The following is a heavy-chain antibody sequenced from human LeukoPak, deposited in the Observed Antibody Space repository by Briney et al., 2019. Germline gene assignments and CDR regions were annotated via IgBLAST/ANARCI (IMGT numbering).Heavy chain of an antibody. CDR3: VREIGWFDP. V-gene: IGHV3-23*01. J-gene: IGHJ5*02. CDR1: GFTFSSYA. Sequence: RGSLRLSCAASGFTFSSYAMSWVRQAPGKGLEWVAVISDSGGSTYYADSVKGRFTISRDNSKNTLYLQMNSLTAEGTAVYYCVREIGWFDPWGQGTLVTVSS. CDR2: ISDSGGST.